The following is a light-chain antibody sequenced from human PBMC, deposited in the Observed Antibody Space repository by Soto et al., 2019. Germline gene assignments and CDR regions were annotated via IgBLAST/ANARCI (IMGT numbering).Light chain of an antibody. CDR3: ASYTTSSTLV. V-gene: IGLV2-14*01. J-gene: IGLJ2*01. CDR1: SDDVGGFDY. CDR2: EVR. Sequence: QSALTQPASVSGSPGQSITISCTGTSDDVGGFDYVSWYQHYPGKAPKLMIYEVRYRPSGVSNRCSGSKSGNTASLTISGRQAEEEADDYCASYTTSSTLVFGGGTKVTVL.